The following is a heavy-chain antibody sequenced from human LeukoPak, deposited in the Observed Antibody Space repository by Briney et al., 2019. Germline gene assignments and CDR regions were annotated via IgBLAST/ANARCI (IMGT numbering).Heavy chain of an antibody. V-gene: IGHV3-23*01. CDR3: AKDLTPDGAWDIDY. Sequence: PGGSLRLSCVASGFTFSKYTMSWVRQAPGKGLEWVSGIYGGSTTTTFYADSVKGRFTISRDNSMNTLYLQMNSLRAEDTAVYYCAKDLTPDGAWDIDYWGQGTLITVSS. CDR2: IYGGSTTTT. J-gene: IGHJ4*02. CDR1: GFTFSKYT. D-gene: IGHD3-9*01.